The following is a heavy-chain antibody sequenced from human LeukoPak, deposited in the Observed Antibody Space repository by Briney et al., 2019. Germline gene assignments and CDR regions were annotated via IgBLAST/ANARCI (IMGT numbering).Heavy chain of an antibody. CDR1: GYTSTGYY. V-gene: IGHV1-2*02. Sequence: GASVKVSCKASGYTSTGYYMHWVRQAPGQGLEWMGWINPNSGGTNYAQKFQGRVTMTRDTSISTAYMELSRLRSDDTAVYYCARGPTPRGLYYYMDVWGKGTTVTISS. CDR3: ARGPTPRGLYYYMDV. J-gene: IGHJ6*03. D-gene: IGHD3-10*01. CDR2: INPNSGGT.